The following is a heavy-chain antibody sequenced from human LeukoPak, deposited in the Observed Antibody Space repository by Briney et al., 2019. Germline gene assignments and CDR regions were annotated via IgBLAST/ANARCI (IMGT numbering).Heavy chain of an antibody. V-gene: IGHV3-74*03. CDR1: GFTFSSYW. CDR2: ISSDGSIT. D-gene: IGHD4-11*01. J-gene: IGHJ4*02. CDR3: TRRGAGLNSKFDY. Sequence: PVGSLRLSCAASGFTFSSYWMHWVRQGPGKGLEYISGISSDGSITTYADSVKGRFTISRDNAKNTVYLQRNSLRAEDTSVYYCTRRGAGLNSKFDYWGQGTLVTVSS.